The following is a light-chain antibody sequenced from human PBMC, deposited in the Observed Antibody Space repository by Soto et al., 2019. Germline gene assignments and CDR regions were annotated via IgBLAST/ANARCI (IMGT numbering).Light chain of an antibody. CDR2: SND. CDR1: SSNIGSTT. Sequence: QSVLTQPPSASGTPGQRVTISCSGSSSNIGSTTVSWYQQLPGTAPKLLIFSNDQRPFGVPDRVSGSTSGNAASLTISGLQAGDEADYFCCSSAPESTYVFGTGTKVTVL. CDR3: CSSAPESTYV. V-gene: IGLV1-44*01. J-gene: IGLJ1*01.